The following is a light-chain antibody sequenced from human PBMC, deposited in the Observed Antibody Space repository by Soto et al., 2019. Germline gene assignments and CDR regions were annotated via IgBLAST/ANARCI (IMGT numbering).Light chain of an antibody. CDR3: VLYMGSGMRI. V-gene: IGLV8-61*01. CDR1: SGSVSPTYY. Sequence: QAVVTQEPSFSVPPGGTVTLTCGLNSGSVSPTYYPSWYQQTPGQAPRTLIXSTXTRSXGVPHRFSXSILGNKXALTITGXXXXXXXXYYCVLYMGSGMRIFGGGTKLTVL. J-gene: IGLJ2*01. CDR2: STX.